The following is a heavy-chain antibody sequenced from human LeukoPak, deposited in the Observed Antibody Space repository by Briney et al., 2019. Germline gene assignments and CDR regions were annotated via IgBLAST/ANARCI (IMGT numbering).Heavy chain of an antibody. V-gene: IGHV3-53*01. CDR3: ARDYDSSGYHYWYFDL. CDR1: GCSVSSNY. CDR2: IYSGGST. J-gene: IGHJ2*01. Sequence: GGSLRLSCAASGCSVSSNYMSWVRQAPGKGLEWVSVIYSGGSTYYADSVKGRFTISRDSSKNTLYLQMNSLRAEDTAVYYCARDYDSSGYHYWYFDLWGRGTLVTVSS. D-gene: IGHD3-22*01.